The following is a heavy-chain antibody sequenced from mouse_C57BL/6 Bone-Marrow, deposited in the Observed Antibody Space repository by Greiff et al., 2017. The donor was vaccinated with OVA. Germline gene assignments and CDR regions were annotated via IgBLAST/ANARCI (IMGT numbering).Heavy chain of an antibody. CDR3: ARESPYGYFDY. D-gene: IGHD1-1*02. CDR2: ISYDGSN. Sequence: EVKLKESGPGLVKPSQSLSLTCSVTGYSITSGYYWNWIRQFPGNKLEWMGYISYDGSNNYNPSLKNRISITRDTSKNQFFLKLNSVTTEDTATYYCARESPYGYFDYWGQGTTLTVSS. CDR1: GYSITSGYY. J-gene: IGHJ2*01. V-gene: IGHV3-6*01.